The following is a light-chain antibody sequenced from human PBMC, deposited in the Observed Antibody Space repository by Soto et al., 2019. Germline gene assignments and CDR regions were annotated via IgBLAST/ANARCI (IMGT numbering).Light chain of an antibody. CDR3: QQYNNWPRT. CDR2: GAS. CDR1: QSVGSSY. V-gene: IGKV3-20*01. Sequence: EILLTQSPCTLPLSPGERATLSCRASQSVGSSYLAWYQQKPGQAPRLLIYGASIRATDIPERFSGSGSGTEFTLTISSLQSEDFELYYCQQYNNWPRTFGQGTKVDIK. J-gene: IGKJ1*01.